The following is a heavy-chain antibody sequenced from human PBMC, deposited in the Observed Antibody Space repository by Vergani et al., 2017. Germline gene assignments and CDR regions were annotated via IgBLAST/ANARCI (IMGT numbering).Heavy chain of an antibody. V-gene: IGHV3-33*06. CDR1: GFTFSSYG. CDR3: AKQPRTDYDSSGMDV. D-gene: IGHD3-22*01. J-gene: IGHJ6*02. Sequence: QVQLVESGGGVVQPGRSLRLSCAASGFTFSSYGMHWVRQAPGKGLEWVAVIWYDGSNKYYADSVKGRFTISRDNSKNTLYLQMNSLRAEDTAVYYCAKQPRTDYDSSGMDVWGQGTTVTVSS. CDR2: IWYDGSNK.